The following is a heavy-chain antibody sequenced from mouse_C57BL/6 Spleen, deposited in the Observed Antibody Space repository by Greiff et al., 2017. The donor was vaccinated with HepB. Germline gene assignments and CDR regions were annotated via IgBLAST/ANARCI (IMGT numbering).Heavy chain of an antibody. CDR3: TTGTTGVERY. Sequence: EVKLMESGAELVRPGASVKLSCTASGFNIKDDYMHWVKQRPEQGLEWIGWIDPENGDTEYASKFQGKATITADTSSNTAYLQLSSLTSEDTAVYYCTTGTTGVERYWGQGTTLTVSS. J-gene: IGHJ2*01. CDR1: GFNIKDDY. D-gene: IGHD1-1*01. V-gene: IGHV14-4*01. CDR2: IDPENGDT.